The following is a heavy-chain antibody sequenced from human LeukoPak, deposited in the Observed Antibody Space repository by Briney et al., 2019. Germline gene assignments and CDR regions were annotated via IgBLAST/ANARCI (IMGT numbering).Heavy chain of an antibody. CDR1: GGSISSYY. Sequence: SETLSLTCTVSGGSISSYYWSWIRQPAGKGLEWMGRIYTSGTTNYNPSLKSRVTMSVDTSKNQFSLKLSTVTAADTAVYYCARDDFWSGYYDYWGQGTLVTVSS. V-gene: IGHV4-4*07. J-gene: IGHJ4*02. CDR3: ARDDFWSGYYDY. CDR2: IYTSGTT. D-gene: IGHD3-3*01.